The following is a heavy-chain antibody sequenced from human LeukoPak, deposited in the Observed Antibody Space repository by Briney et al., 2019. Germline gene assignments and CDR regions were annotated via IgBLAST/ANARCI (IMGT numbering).Heavy chain of an antibody. V-gene: IGHV1-2*02. CDR1: GYSFTGNY. D-gene: IGHD2-15*01. CDR3: ARDPGGYCSGGSCYGAFDI. Sequence: GASVKVSCKASGYSFTGNYIHWVRQAPGQGLEWMGWINPISGGKYFAQNFQDRVTLTRDTSISTAYMELSSLRSEDTAVYYCARDPGGYCSGGSCYGAFDIWGQGTMVTVSS. J-gene: IGHJ3*02. CDR2: INPISGGK.